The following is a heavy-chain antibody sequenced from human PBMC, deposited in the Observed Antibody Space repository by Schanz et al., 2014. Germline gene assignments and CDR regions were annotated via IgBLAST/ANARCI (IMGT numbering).Heavy chain of an antibody. CDR1: GYTFTSFG. J-gene: IGHJ4*02. V-gene: IGHV1-18*01. CDR2: ISAYNGNT. CDR3: ARAFGGYDPAGALDY. Sequence: QVQLVQSGAEVKKPGASVKVSCKASGYTFTSFGINWVRQAPGQGLEWMGWISAYNGNTNYAQKFQGWVTMTRDTSISTAYMEVSRLKADDTAVYYCARAFGGYDPAGALDYWGQGTLVTVSS. D-gene: IGHD5-12*01.